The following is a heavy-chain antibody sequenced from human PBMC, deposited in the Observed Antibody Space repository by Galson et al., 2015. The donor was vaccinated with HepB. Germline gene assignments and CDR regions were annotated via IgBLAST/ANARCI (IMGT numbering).Heavy chain of an antibody. J-gene: IGHJ4*02. CDR3: ARSQYYYDSSGYYAWDY. D-gene: IGHD3-22*01. Sequence: SCKASGYTFTGYYMHWVRQAPGQGLEWMGWINPNSGGTNYAQKFQGWVTMTRDTSISTAYMELSRLRSDDTAVYYCARSQYYYDSSGYYAWDYWGLGTLVTVSS. V-gene: IGHV1-2*04. CDR1: GYTFTGYY. CDR2: INPNSGGT.